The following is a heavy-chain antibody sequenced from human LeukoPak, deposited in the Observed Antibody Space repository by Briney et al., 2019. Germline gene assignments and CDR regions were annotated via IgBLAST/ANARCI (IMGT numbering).Heavy chain of an antibody. CDR3: ARLPDYDNSGDPDTFDI. Sequence: SETLSLTCTVSGGSISNNYWSWIRQPPGKGLEWIAFIHDTGRTRYNPSLQSRVTISRDTSKSHFSLKLSSLRAADTAVYYCARLPDYDNSGDPDTFDIWGQGTMVTVS. J-gene: IGHJ3*02. D-gene: IGHD3-22*01. CDR1: GGSISNNY. V-gene: IGHV4-59*01. CDR2: IHDTGRT.